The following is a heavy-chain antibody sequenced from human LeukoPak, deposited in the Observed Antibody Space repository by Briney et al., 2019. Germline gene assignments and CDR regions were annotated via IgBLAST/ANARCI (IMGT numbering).Heavy chain of an antibody. CDR2: IKSKTDGGTT. V-gene: IGHV3-15*01. Sequence: GGSLRLSCAASGFTFSNAWMSWVRQAPGKGLEWVGRIKSKTDGGTTDYAAPVKGRFTISRDDSKNTLYLQMNSLRAEDTAVYYCARDIGSGSYMDDAFDIWGQGTMVTVSS. CDR1: GFTFSNAW. D-gene: IGHD3-10*01. CDR3: ARDIGSGSYMDDAFDI. J-gene: IGHJ3*02.